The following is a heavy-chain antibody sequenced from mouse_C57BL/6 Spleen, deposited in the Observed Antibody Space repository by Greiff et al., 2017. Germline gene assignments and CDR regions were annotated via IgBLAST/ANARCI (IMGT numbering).Heavy chain of an antibody. CDR1: GYTFTSYW. CDR2: INPSNGGT. J-gene: IGHJ4*01. V-gene: IGHV1-53*01. CDR3: AREGGYYYGSSPYAMDY. Sequence: QVQLQQPGTELVKPGASVKLSCKASGYTFTSYWMHWVKQRPGQGLEWIGNINPSNGGTNYNEKFKSKATLTVDKSSSTAYMQLNSLTSEDSAVYYCAREGGYYYGSSPYAMDYWGQGTSVTVSS. D-gene: IGHD1-1*01.